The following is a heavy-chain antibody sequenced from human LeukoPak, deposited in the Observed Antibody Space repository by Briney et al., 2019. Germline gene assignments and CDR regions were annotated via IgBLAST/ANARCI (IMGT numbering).Heavy chain of an antibody. CDR2: ISGSGGST. CDR1: GFTLDDYA. J-gene: IGHJ4*02. Sequence: GGSLRLSCAASGFTLDDYAMHWVRAAPGEGLEWGSGISGSGGSTYYADSVKGRFTISRDNSKNTLYLQMNSLRAEDTAVYYCAKGGWGFIAAAGEYYFDYWGQGTLVTVSS. D-gene: IGHD6-13*01. CDR3: AKGGWGFIAAAGEYYFDY. V-gene: IGHV3-23*01.